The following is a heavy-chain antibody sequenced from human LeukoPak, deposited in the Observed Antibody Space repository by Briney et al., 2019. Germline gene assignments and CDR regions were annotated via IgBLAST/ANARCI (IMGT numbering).Heavy chain of an antibody. Sequence: SETLSLTCTVSGGSISSGSYYWGWIRQPPGKGLEWIGSIYYSGSTYYNPSLKSRVTISVDTSKNQFSLKLSSVTAADTAVYYCARRAAPNVLLWFGELLRTKMEFDPWGQGTLVTVSS. V-gene: IGHV4-39*01. J-gene: IGHJ5*02. D-gene: IGHD3-10*01. CDR1: GGSISSGSYY. CDR2: IYYSGST. CDR3: ARRAAPNVLLWFGELLRTKMEFDP.